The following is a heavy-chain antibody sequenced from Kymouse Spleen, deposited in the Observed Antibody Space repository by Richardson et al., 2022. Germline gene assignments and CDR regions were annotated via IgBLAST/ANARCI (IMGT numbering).Heavy chain of an antibody. CDR3: ARSDILTGYYIDY. J-gene: IGHJ4*02. CDR2: IYYSGST. Sequence: QVQLQESGPGLVKPSETLSLTCTVSGGSISSYYWSWIRQPPGKGLEWIGYIYYSGSTNYNPSLKSRVTISVDTSKNQFSLKLSSVTAADTAVYYCARSDILTGYYIDYWGQGTLVTVSS. CDR1: GGSISSYY. D-gene: IGHD3-9*01. V-gene: IGHV4-59*01.